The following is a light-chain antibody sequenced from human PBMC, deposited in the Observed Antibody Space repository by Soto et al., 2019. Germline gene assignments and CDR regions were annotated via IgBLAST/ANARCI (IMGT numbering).Light chain of an antibody. V-gene: IGKV1-8*01. CDR2: AAS. CDR3: QQYYNYPLT. CDR1: QGITSY. J-gene: IGKJ4*01. Sequence: AIRMTQSPSSFSASTGARVTITCRASQGITSYLAWYQQKPGKAPKLLIYAASTLQSGVPSRFSGSGSGTNVTPTISCLQSEDFATNYYQQYYNYPLTFGVGTKVEIK.